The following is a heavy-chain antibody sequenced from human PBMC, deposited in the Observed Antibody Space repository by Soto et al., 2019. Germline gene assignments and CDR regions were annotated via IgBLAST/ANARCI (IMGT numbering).Heavy chain of an antibody. CDR3: AGFSSGTYLVDL. Sequence: SETLSLTCTVSDGSISSYYWSWIRQPPGKGLEWIGYIYGTGTTNYSPSLTNRVTISVDMSKNQFSLRLSSVTAADTAVYYCAGFSSGTYLVDLWGQGTPVTVSS. CDR1: DGSISSYY. J-gene: IGHJ5*02. D-gene: IGHD1-26*01. V-gene: IGHV4-59*01. CDR2: IYGTGTT.